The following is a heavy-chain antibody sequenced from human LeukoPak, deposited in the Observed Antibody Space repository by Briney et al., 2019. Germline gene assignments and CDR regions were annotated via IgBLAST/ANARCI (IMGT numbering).Heavy chain of an antibody. CDR3: ASAHYGYYGGY. CDR2: IYPNGDA. Sequence: GGSLRLSCAASGFTVSSNYMSWVRQAPGKGLEWVSVIYPNGDAYYADSLKGRFTISRDTSKNTMYLQMHSLSAEDTAVYYCASAHYGYYGGYWGQGTLVTVSS. V-gene: IGHV3-66*01. CDR1: GFTVSSNY. D-gene: IGHD4-17*01. J-gene: IGHJ4*02.